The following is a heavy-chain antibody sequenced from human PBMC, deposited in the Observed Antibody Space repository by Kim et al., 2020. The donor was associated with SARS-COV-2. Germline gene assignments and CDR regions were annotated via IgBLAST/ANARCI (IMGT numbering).Heavy chain of an antibody. D-gene: IGHD3-3*01. CDR1: GFTFSDYY. CDR3: AGLSIFEVVISSSPYYYGMDV. CDR2: ISSRGSTI. Sequence: GGSLRLSCAASGFTFSDYYMSWIRQAPGKGLEWVSYISSRGSTIYYADSVKGRFTISRDNAENSLYLQMNSLRAEDTAVYYCAGLSIFEVVISSSPYYYGMDVWGQGNTVSVSS. J-gene: IGHJ6*01. V-gene: IGHV3-11*01.